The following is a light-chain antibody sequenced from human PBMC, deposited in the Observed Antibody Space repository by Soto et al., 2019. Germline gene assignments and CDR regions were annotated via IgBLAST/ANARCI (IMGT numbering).Light chain of an antibody. J-gene: IGLJ2*01. CDR2: SND. V-gene: IGLV1-44*01. Sequence: QSVLTQPPSASGAPGQTVTISCSGTTSNIGSHSVNWYRQLPGTAPKVVMFSNDERPSGVPDRFSGSKSGTSASLTITGLQSEDEPDYYCTAWDTSLTGHLVFGGGTQLTVL. CDR1: TSNIGSHS. CDR3: TAWDTSLTGHLV.